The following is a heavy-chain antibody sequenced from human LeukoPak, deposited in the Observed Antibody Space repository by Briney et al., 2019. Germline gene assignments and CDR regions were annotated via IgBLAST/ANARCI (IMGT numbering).Heavy chain of an antibody. CDR3: AKDLSTSGWILEY. V-gene: IGHV3-23*01. CDR2: ISGSGSST. D-gene: IGHD2-2*03. J-gene: IGHJ4*02. CDR1: GFTFSSYD. Sequence: GGSLRLSCAASGFTFSSYDMSWVRQAPGKGLEWVSAISGSGSSTYYADSVKGRFTISRDNSKNSLYLQMNSLRTDDTALYYCAKDLSTSGWILEYWGQGTLVTVSS.